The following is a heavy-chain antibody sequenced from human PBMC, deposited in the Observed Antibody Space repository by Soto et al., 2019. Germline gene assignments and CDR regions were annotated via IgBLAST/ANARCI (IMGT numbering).Heavy chain of an antibody. CDR2: IYYSGST. CDR1: GGSISSYY. D-gene: IGHD3-3*01. J-gene: IGHJ5*02. Sequence: SETLSLTCTVSGGSISSYYWSWIRQPPGKGLEWIGYIYYSGSTNYNPSLKSRVTISVDTSKNQFSLKLSSVTAADTAVYYCATAKVDFCSGYWFDPWGQGTLVTVSS. CDR3: ATAKVDFCSGYWFDP. V-gene: IGHV4-59*01.